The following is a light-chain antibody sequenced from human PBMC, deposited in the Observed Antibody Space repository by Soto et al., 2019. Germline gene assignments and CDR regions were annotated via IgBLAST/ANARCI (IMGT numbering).Light chain of an antibody. J-gene: IGKJ4*01. CDR3: HRRSNWPLT. CDR1: QSVFST. Sequence: EIVLTQSPVTLSLSPGERATLSCRASQSVFSTLAWYQQKPGQAPRLLIYDASTMATAIPARCRGSGSGTVFTLAISSLEPEDFAVYYCHRRSNWPLTFGGGTKVEIK. V-gene: IGKV3-11*01. CDR2: DAS.